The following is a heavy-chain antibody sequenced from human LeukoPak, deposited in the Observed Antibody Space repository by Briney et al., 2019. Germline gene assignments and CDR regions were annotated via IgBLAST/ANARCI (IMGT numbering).Heavy chain of an antibody. J-gene: IGHJ4*02. CDR3: AREGYYDSSGYYIGDY. CDR1: GGSISSGDYY. CDR2: IYHSGTT. V-gene: IGHV4-30-4*08. Sequence: PSETLSLTCTVSGGSISSGDYYWSWIRQPPGKGLEWIGYIYHSGTTYYNPSLKSRVTISADTSKNQFSLKLSSVTAADTAVYYCAREGYYDSSGYYIGDYWGQGTLVTVSS. D-gene: IGHD3-22*01.